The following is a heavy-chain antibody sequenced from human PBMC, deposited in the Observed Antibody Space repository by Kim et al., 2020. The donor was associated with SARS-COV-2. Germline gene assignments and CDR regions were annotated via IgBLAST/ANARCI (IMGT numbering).Heavy chain of an antibody. CDR3: ARGRPVYDSSGYQTYYMDV. V-gene: IGHV4-34*01. Sequence: RVTISVDTSKNQFSLKLSSVTAADTAVYYCARGRPVYDSSGYQTYYMDVWGKGTTVTVSS. D-gene: IGHD3-22*01. J-gene: IGHJ6*03.